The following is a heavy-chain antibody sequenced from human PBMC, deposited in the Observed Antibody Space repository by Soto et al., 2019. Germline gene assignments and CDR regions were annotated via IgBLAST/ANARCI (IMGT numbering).Heavy chain of an antibody. CDR3: ARGPLTTYFDY. CDR2: FYYSGST. J-gene: IGHJ4*02. Sequence: SETLSLTCTVSGGSISSYYWSWIRQPPGKGLEWIGYFYYSGSTNYNPSLKSRVTISVDTSKNQFSLKLSSVTAADTAVYYCARGPLTTYFDYWGQGTLVTV. CDR1: GGSISSYY. V-gene: IGHV4-59*01.